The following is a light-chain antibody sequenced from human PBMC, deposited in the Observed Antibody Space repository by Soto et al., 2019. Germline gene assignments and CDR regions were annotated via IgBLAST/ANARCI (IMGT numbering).Light chain of an antibody. CDR3: QQYNSYWT. J-gene: IGKJ1*01. Sequence: DIQMTQSPSTLSASVGDRATITCRASQSISSWLAWYQQQPGKAPQLLIYDASSLESGVPSRFSCSGSGTEFTLTISRLQPDDFATYYRQQYNSYWTFGPGTKVEIK. CDR1: QSISSW. V-gene: IGKV1-5*01. CDR2: DAS.